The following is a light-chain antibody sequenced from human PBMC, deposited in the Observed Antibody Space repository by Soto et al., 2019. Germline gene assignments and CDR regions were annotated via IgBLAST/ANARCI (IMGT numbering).Light chain of an antibody. J-gene: IGLJ1*01. CDR3: NSYTSSSTLPYV. CDR2: DVS. CDR1: SSDVGGYNY. Sequence: QSALTQPASVSGSPGQSITVSCTGTSSDVGGYNYVSWYQQHPGKAPKVMIYDVSKRPSGVSNRFSGSNSGNTASLTISGLHAEDEADYYCNSYTSSSTLPYVFGTGTKVTVL. V-gene: IGLV2-14*01.